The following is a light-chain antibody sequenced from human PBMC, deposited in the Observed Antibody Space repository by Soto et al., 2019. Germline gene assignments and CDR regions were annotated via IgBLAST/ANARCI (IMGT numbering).Light chain of an antibody. CDR1: QSVNSN. V-gene: IGKV3-15*01. Sequence: EIVMTQSPATLSVSPGERATLSCRASQSVNSNLAWYQQKPGQAPRLLIYGASTRATGIPARFSGSGSGTEFPLTISSLQSEDCAVYYCQQYNNWPTFGPGTKVDIK. CDR2: GAS. CDR3: QQYNNWPT. J-gene: IGKJ3*01.